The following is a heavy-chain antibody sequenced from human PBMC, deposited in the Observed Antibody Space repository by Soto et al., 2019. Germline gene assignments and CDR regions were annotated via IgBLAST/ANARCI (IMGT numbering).Heavy chain of an antibody. J-gene: IGHJ4*02. CDR1: GYTFTSYG. D-gene: IGHD2-21*02. CDR2: ISAYNVNT. V-gene: IGHV1-18*01. CDR3: ARAPVRPYGGNSV. Sequence: QVQLVQSGAEVKKPGASVKVSCKASGYTFTSYGISWVRQAPGQGLEWMGWISAYNVNTNYAQKLQGRVTRTKDTSTSTAEREVTSLISDDTAVYYCARAPVRPYGGNSVWGQGTLVTVSS.